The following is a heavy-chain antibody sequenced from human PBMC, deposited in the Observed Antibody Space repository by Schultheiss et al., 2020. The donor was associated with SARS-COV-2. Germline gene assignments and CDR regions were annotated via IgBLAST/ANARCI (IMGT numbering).Heavy chain of an antibody. CDR3: ARISGYCSGGYFDY. J-gene: IGHJ4*02. CDR1: GFSLSTSGMC. D-gene: IGHD2-15*01. CDR2: IDWDDNK. V-gene: IGHV2-70*11. Sequence: SGPTLVKPTQTLTLTCTFSGFSLSTSGMCVSWIRQPPGKALEWLARIDWDDNKYYSTSLKTRLTISKDTSKNQVVLTMTNMDPVDTATYYCARISGYCSGGYFDYWGQGTLVTGSS.